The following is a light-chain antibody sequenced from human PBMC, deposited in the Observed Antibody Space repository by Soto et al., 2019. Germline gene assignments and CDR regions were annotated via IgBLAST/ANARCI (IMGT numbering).Light chain of an antibody. CDR2: GSS. Sequence: EIVLTQSPATLSVSPGEGATLSCRASQSVSSDLAWYQHRPGQAPRLLISGSSTRATDIPDGFRGSGSGTVFTLTISSLQSEDFAVYYCQQYADWPRTFGQGAKVEIK. V-gene: IGKV3D-15*01. CDR3: QQYADWPRT. CDR1: QSVSSD. J-gene: IGKJ1*01.